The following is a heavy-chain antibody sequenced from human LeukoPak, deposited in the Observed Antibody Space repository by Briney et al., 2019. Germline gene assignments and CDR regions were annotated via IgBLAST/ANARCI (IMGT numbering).Heavy chain of an antibody. CDR2: INAADSDT. J-gene: IGHJ4*02. Sequence: GESLKFSCKGSGYSFSTYWIGWVRQMPGKGLEWMGLINAADSDTRYSPSFQGQVLISVDKSISTAYLQWGNLKATDTAFYYCARVPCTGGSCSRTFDYWGQGTLVTVYS. CDR1: GYSFSTYW. V-gene: IGHV5-51*01. D-gene: IGHD2-8*02. CDR3: ARVPCTGGSCSRTFDY.